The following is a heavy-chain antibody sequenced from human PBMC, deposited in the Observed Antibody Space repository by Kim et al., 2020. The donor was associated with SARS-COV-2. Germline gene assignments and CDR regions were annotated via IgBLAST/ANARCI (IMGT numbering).Heavy chain of an antibody. CDR2: ISYDGSIQ. D-gene: IGHD3-10*01. Sequence: GGSLRLSCGASGFTCNNYAMHWVRQAPGKGLEWVAVISYDGSIQYYPDSVKGHFTVSRDWSNNTLYLQMRSLRPEDTALYYCAKSSALHWFGEGLITFD. CDR3: AKSSALHWFGEGLITFD. J-gene: IGHJ3*01. V-gene: IGHV3-30*18. CDR1: GFTCNNYA.